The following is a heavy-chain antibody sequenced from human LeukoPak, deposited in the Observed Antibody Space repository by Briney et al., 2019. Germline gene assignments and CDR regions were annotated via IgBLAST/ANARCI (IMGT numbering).Heavy chain of an antibody. V-gene: IGHV3-23*01. Sequence: GGSLRLSCAASGFTFSSLGMQWVRQAPGKGLEWVSHITGGGGSTDYADSVKGRFTISRDNSKNTLYLQMNILRAEDTAVCYCASRDVCSGGTCYGIAYWGQGTLVTVSS. D-gene: IGHD2-15*01. CDR3: ASRDVCSGGTCYGIAY. J-gene: IGHJ4*02. CDR1: GFTFSSLG. CDR2: ITGGGGST.